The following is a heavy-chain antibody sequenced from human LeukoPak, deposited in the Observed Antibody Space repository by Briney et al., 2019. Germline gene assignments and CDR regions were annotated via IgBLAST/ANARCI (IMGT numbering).Heavy chain of an antibody. CDR2: ISYSGST. V-gene: IGHV4-39*01. Sequence: KTSETLSLTCTVSGGSNSSSSYQWGWIRQPPGKGLEWIGTISYSGSTYYSPSLKSRVTVSVDTSKNQFSLKLSSVTAADTAVYYCARISIVVVPGYFDYWGQGTLVTVSS. D-gene: IGHD2-2*01. CDR3: ARISIVVVPGYFDY. CDR1: GGSNSSSSYQ. J-gene: IGHJ4*02.